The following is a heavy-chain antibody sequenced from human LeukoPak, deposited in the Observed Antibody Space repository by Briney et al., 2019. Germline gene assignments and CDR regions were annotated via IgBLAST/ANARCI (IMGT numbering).Heavy chain of an antibody. CDR2: ISYDGSNK. Sequence: GGSLRLSCAASGFTFSSYAMHWVRQAPGKGLEWVAVISYDGSNKYYADSVKGRFTISRDNSKNTLYLQMNSLRAEDTAVYYCARSAGRSTYNWFDPWGQGTLVTVSS. CDR3: ARSAGRSTYNWFDP. CDR1: GFTFSSYA. J-gene: IGHJ5*02. V-gene: IGHV3-30-3*01.